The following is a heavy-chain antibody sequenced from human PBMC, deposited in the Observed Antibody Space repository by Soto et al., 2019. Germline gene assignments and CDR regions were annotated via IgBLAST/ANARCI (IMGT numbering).Heavy chain of an antibody. CDR1: GFTFSNYA. Sequence: GGSLRLSCAVSGFTFSNYAMAWVRQAPGEGLEWVSGIGNGGGSIYYADSVKGRFTISRDNSKNTLYLQMNSLRAEDTAVYSCAKGQYGGNNVYFDYWGQGTLVTVSS. D-gene: IGHD1-26*01. CDR3: AKGQYGGNNVYFDY. CDR2: IGNGGGSI. J-gene: IGHJ4*02. V-gene: IGHV3-23*01.